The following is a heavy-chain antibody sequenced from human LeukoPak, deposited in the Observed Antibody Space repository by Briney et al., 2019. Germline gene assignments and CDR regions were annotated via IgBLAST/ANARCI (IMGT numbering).Heavy chain of an antibody. CDR3: ASYGGNPSRFDP. V-gene: IGHV3-48*03. J-gene: IGHJ5*02. Sequence: PGGSLRLSCAASGFTFSTYEMNWVRQAPGKGLEWVSHISSSGRALYYADSVKGRFTISRDNAQNALCLQMNSLRAEDTAVYYCASYGGNPSRFDPWGQGTLVTVSS. D-gene: IGHD4-23*01. CDR1: GFTFSTYE. CDR2: ISSSGRAL.